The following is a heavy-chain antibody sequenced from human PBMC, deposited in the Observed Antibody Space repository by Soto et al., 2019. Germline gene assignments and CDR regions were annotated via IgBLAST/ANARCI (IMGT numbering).Heavy chain of an antibody. D-gene: IGHD6-19*01. CDR2: IKQDGSEK. J-gene: IGHJ4*02. CDR3: ARVPEGSGWYGSWSSNYYFDY. Sequence: EVQLVESGGGLVQPGGSLRLSCAASGFTFSSYWMSWVRQAPGKGLEWVANIKQDGSEKYYVDSVKGRFTISRDNAKNSLYLQMNSLRAEDTAVYYCARVPEGSGWYGSWSSNYYFDYWGQGTLVTVSS. V-gene: IGHV3-7*01. CDR1: GFTFSSYW.